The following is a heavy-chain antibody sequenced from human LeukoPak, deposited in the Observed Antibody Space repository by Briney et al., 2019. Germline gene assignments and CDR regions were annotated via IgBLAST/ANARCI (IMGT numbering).Heavy chain of an antibody. Sequence: ASVKVPCKASGYTFTSYGFTWVRQAPGQGREWMGWISVYSGNTNYAQNLQGRVTMTADTSTTTAYMELRSLTSDDTAVYYCARDNMGGHCSTTSCFDYWGQGTLVTVSS. CDR3: ARDNMGGHCSTTSCFDY. J-gene: IGHJ4*02. V-gene: IGHV1-18*01. CDR1: GYTFTSYG. D-gene: IGHD2-2*01. CDR2: ISVYSGNT.